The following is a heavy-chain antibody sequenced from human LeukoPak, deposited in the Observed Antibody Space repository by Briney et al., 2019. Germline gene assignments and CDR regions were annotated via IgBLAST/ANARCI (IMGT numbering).Heavy chain of an antibody. CDR3: ASGSGWVFDY. CDR2: IKQDGSEQ. Sequence: GGSLRLSCVVSGLSFSNYWMSWVRQAPGKGLEWVANIKQDGSEQYYVASVKGRFTTSRDNAKDSVYLQMNSLRVEDTAVYFCASGSGWVFDYWGHGTLVTVSS. D-gene: IGHD6-19*01. V-gene: IGHV3-7*01. CDR1: GLSFSNYW. J-gene: IGHJ4*01.